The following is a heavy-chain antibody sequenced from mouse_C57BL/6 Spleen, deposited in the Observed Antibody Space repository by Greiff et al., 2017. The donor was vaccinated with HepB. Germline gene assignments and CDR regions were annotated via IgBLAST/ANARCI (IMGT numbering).Heavy chain of an antibody. D-gene: IGHD1-1*01. J-gene: IGHJ4*01. CDR3: ARCWGGNGAMDY. V-gene: IGHV1-50*01. Sequence: QVQLQQPGAELVKPGASVKLSCKASGYTFTSYWMQWVKQRPGQGLEWIGEIDPSDSYTNYNQKFKGKATLTVDTSSSTAYMQLSSLTSEDSAVYYCARCWGGNGAMDYWGQGTSVTVSS. CDR2: IDPSDSYT. CDR1: GYTFTSYW.